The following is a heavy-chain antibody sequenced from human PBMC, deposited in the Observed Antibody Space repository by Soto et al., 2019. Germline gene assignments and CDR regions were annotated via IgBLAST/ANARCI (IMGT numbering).Heavy chain of an antibody. J-gene: IGHJ4*02. CDR2: IIPIFGIA. Sequence: ASVKVSCKASGGTFSSYAISWVRQAPGQGLEWMGGIIPIFGIANYAQKFQGRVTITADKSTSTAYMELSSLRSEDTAVYYCARDQEGYCSSTSCYYFDYWGQGTLVTVSA. D-gene: IGHD2-2*01. V-gene: IGHV1-69*10. CDR1: GGTFSSYA. CDR3: ARDQEGYCSSTSCYYFDY.